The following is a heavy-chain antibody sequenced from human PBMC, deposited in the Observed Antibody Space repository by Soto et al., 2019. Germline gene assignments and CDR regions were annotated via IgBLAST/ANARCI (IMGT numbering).Heavy chain of an antibody. D-gene: IGHD3-22*01. J-gene: IGHJ4*02. CDR3: ARDYWGYDSSGYYPGVFDY. CDR1: GGTFSSYA. V-gene: IGHV1-69*13. Sequence: SVKVSCKASGGTFSSYAISWVRQAPGQGLEWMGGIIPIFGTANYAQKFQGRVTITADESTSTAYMELSSLRSEDTAVYYCARDYWGYDSSGYYPGVFDYWGQGTLVTVSS. CDR2: IIPIFGTA.